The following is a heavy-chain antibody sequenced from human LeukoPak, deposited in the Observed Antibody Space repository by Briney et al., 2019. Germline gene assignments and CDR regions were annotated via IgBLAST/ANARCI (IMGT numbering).Heavy chain of an antibody. CDR2: INHSGST. Sequence: SETLSLTCAVYGGSFSGYYWNWIRKPPGKGLVWIGEINHSGSTNYNPSLKSRVTISVDTSKNQFSLKLSSVTAADTAVYYCARGLGDSSGYYFDYWGQGALVTVSS. J-gene: IGHJ4*02. CDR1: GGSFSGYY. CDR3: ARGLGDSSGYYFDY. V-gene: IGHV4-34*01. D-gene: IGHD3-22*01.